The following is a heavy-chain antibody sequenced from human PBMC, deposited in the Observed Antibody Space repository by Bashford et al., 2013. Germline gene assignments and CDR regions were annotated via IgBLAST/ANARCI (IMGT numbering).Heavy chain of an antibody. V-gene: IGHV1-2*02. CDR2: INPRSGGT. D-gene: IGHD3-22*01. CDR3: ARDPPXDSSGYTFDI. J-gene: IGHJ3*02. Sequence: WVRQAPGQGLEWMGWINPRSGGTNYAQKFQGRVTMTRDTSISTAYMELSSLRSDDTAVYYCARDPPXDSSGYTFDIVGPRDNGHRL.